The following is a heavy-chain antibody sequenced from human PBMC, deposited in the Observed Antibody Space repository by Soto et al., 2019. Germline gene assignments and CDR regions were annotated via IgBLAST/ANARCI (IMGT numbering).Heavy chain of an antibody. CDR3: AKFGGDYEEYYYYYYMDV. V-gene: IGHV3-23*01. CDR1: GFTFSSYA. J-gene: IGHJ6*03. Sequence: GGSLRLSCAASGFTFSSYAMSWVRQAPGKGLEWVSAISGGGGSTYYADSVKGRFTISRDNSKNTLYLQMNSLGAEETAVYYCAKFGGDYEEYYYYYYMDVWGKGTTVTVSS. CDR2: ISGGGGST. D-gene: IGHD4-17*01.